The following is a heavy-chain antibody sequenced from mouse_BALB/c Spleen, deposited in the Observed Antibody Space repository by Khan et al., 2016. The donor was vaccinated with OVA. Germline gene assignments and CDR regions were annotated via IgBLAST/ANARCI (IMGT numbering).Heavy chain of an antibody. V-gene: IGHV2-2*02. J-gene: IGHJ2*01. CDR1: AFSLTNYG. CDR2: IWSSGIT. D-gene: IGHD1-1*02. CDR3: TRKSNGYCDY. Sequence: QVQLQQPGPGLVQLSQSLSITCTVSAFSLTNYGVHWVRQSPGKGLEWLGAIWSSGITDYNATFMSRLSISKDISKSQVFFKMNRLQATEAGIYSCTRKSNGYCDYWGQGTTLTGSS.